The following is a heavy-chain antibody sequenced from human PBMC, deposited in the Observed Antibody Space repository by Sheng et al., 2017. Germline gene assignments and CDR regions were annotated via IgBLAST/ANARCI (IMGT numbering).Heavy chain of an antibody. CDR2: ISSSSSYI. CDR1: GFTFSSYS. V-gene: IGHV3-21*01. Sequence: EVQLVESGGGLVKPGGSLRLSCAASGFTFSSYSMNWVRQAPGKGLEWVSSISSSSSYIYYADSVKGRFTISRDNAKNSLYLQMNSLRAEDTAVYYCARESGSGWGPDGYFDLWGRGTLVTVSS. J-gene: IGHJ2*01. D-gene: IGHD6-19*01. CDR3: ARESGSGWGPDGYFDL.